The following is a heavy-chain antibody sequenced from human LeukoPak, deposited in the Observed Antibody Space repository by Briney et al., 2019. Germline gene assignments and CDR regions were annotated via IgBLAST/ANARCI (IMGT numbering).Heavy chain of an antibody. CDR3: ARGGEYSSRSFDY. CDR1: GYTFTGYY. D-gene: IGHD6-13*01. V-gene: IGHV1-2*02. Sequence: ASVKVSCKASGYTFTGYYMHWVRQAPGQGLEWMGWINPNSGGTNYAQKFQGRATMTRDTSISTAYMELSRLRSDHTAVYYCARGGEYSSRSFDYWGQGTLVTVSS. CDR2: INPNSGGT. J-gene: IGHJ4*02.